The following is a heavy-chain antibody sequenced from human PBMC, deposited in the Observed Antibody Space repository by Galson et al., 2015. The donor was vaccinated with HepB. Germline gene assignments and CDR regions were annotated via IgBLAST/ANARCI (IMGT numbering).Heavy chain of an antibody. CDR3: AKDVRPDPRYIFDS. CDR1: GFTFDDYA. V-gene: IGHV3-9*01. CDR2: ISWNSKLI. J-gene: IGHJ3*02. Sequence: SLRLSCAASGFTFDDYAIHWVRQSPGKGLEWVSGISWNSKLIGYADSAKGRFTISRDNAKNSLYLQMNSLRVEDTALYYCAKDVRPDPRYIFDSWGRGTMVTVSS. D-gene: IGHD1-14*01.